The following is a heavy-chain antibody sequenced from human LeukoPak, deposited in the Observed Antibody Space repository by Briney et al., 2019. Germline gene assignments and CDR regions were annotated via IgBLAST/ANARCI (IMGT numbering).Heavy chain of an antibody. CDR2: ISGSGGST. CDR3: AKDTGLRYFDWLPGGGAFDI. CDR1: GFTFSSYG. V-gene: IGHV3-23*01. D-gene: IGHD3-9*01. Sequence: GGSLRLSCAASGFTFSSYGMSWVRQAPGKGLEWVSAISGSGGSTYYADSVKGRFTISRDNSKNTLYLQMNSLRAEDTAVYYCAKDTGLRYFDWLPGGGAFDIWGQGTMVTVSS. J-gene: IGHJ3*02.